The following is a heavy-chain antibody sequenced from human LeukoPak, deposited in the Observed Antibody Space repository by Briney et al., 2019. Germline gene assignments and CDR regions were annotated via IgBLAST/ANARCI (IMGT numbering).Heavy chain of an antibody. D-gene: IGHD3-22*01. Sequence: PGGSLRLSCAASGFTVSSNYMSWVRQAPGKGLEWVSVIYSGGSTYYADSVKGRFTISRDNSKNTLYLQMNSLRAEDTAVYYCASGYYDSAFGYWGQGTLVTVSS. CDR2: IYSGGST. CDR1: GFTVSSNY. J-gene: IGHJ4*02. V-gene: IGHV3-53*01. CDR3: ASGYYDSAFGY.